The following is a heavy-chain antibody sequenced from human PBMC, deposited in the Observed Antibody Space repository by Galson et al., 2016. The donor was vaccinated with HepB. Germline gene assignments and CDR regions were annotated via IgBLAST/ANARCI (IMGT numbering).Heavy chain of an antibody. J-gene: IGHJ4*02. CDR3: ARHLPTPGTRGFDY. Sequence: SETLSLTCTVSGDSITSAGWWSWVRQPPGKGLEWIGEIYHGGNTHYNPSLKSQVTMSIDKSKNHFSLKVNSVTAADTAVYYFARHLPTPGTRGFDYWGQGTLVTVSS. V-gene: IGHV4-4*02. D-gene: IGHD6-13*01. CDR2: IYHGGNT. CDR1: GDSITSAGW.